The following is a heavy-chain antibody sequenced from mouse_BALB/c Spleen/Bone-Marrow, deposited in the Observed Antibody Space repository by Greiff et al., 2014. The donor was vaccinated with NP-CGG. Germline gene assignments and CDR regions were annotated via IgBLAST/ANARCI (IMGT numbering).Heavy chain of an antibody. D-gene: IGHD2-3*01. CDR1: GYTFTSYY. V-gene: IGHV1S81*02. J-gene: IGHJ4*01. CDR2: INPSNGGT. CDR3: TRYGYDPLYAMDC. Sequence: QVQLQQSGAELVKPGASVKLSCKASGYTFTSYYMYWVKQRPGQGLEWIGGINPSNGGTNFNEKFKSKATLTVDKSSSTAYMQLSSLTSEDSAVYYGTRYGYDPLYAMDCWGQGTSVTVSS.